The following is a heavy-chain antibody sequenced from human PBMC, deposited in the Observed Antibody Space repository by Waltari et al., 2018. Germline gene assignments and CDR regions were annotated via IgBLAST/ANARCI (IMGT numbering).Heavy chain of an antibody. V-gene: IGHV4-39*01. J-gene: IGHJ3*01. D-gene: IGHD5-12*01. CDR1: GVSITSNRHY. Sequence: QLQLQESGPRLVRPSETLSLICRFSGVSITSNRHYWAWIRQSPGQGLEWIGTVSYSGPTYSSPSLKSRVSVSRDTSKNQVSLILGSVTAADMAVYYCATYIGASVGTAAFDVWGQGTMVTVSS. CDR2: VSYSGPT. CDR3: ATYIGASVGTAAFDV.